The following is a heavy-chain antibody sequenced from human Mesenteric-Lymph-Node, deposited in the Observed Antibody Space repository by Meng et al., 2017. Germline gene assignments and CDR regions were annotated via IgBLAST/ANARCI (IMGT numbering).Heavy chain of an antibody. CDR2: IGTAGDT. CDR3: ARAAQWLADFDH. D-gene: IGHD6-19*01. Sequence: GESLKISCAASGFTFSSYDMHWVRQATGKGLEWVSAIGTAGDTYYPGSVKGRFTISRDNAKNSLYLQMNSLRAEDTAVYYCARAAQWLADFDHWGQGTLVTVSS. J-gene: IGHJ4*02. V-gene: IGHV3-13*01. CDR1: GFTFSSYD.